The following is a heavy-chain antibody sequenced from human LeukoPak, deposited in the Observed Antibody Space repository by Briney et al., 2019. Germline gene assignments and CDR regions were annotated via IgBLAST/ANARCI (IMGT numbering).Heavy chain of an antibody. CDR3: AASGYSTRWYYYDF. CDR1: GGSISSSSYY. Sequence: SETLSLTCTVSGGSISSSSYYWGWTRQPPGKGLEWIGSIYYSGSSYYTPSLKSRLTISVDTSKDQFSLKLTSVTAADTAVYYCAASGYSTRWYYYDFWGQGTLVTVSS. V-gene: IGHV4-39*01. J-gene: IGHJ4*02. D-gene: IGHD2-8*01. CDR2: IYYSGSS.